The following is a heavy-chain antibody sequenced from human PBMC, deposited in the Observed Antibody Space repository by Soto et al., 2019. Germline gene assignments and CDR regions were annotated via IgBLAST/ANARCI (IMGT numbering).Heavy chain of an antibody. J-gene: IGHJ4*02. D-gene: IGHD1-26*01. V-gene: IGHV1-8*01. Sequence: QAQLVQSGAEVKKPGASGKVSCKASGYTFTGYDINWVRQATGQGLEWMGWMNPNSGNTGYAQNFQGRVTMTQDNYINTAYMELTSLRDDDSAVYYCAGEKVGTTGIDFWGQGTLVTVSS. CDR3: AGEKVGTTGIDF. CDR1: GYTFTGYD. CDR2: MNPNSGNT.